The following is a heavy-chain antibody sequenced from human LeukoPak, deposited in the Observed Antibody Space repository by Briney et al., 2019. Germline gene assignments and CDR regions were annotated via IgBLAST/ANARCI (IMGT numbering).Heavy chain of an antibody. V-gene: IGHV4-61*02. CDR1: GASISSTSYY. Sequence: PSETLSLTCTVSGASISSTSYYWSWIRQPAGKGLEWIGRIYANGGTTYNPSLKSRVTISVDTSKNQFSLRLSSVTAADTAVYYCARAWPPTMIVVVNVRAFDIWGQGTMVTVSS. J-gene: IGHJ3*02. CDR2: IYANGGT. D-gene: IGHD3-22*01. CDR3: ARAWPPTMIVVVNVRAFDI.